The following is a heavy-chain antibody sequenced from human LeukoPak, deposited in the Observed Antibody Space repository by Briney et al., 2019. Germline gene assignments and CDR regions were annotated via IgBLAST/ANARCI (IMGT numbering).Heavy chain of an antibody. V-gene: IGHV3-53*01. J-gene: IGHJ4*02. CDR3: GKKFDYGSMAYYDY. CDR2: IYSGGTT. Sequence: GGSLRLSCAASGFTVSSNYMSWVRQAPGKGLEWVSVIYSGGTTYYADSVKGRFTISRDNSKNTLYLQMNSLRAEDTAVYYCGKKFDYGSMAYYDYWGQGTLVTVSS. D-gene: IGHD4-17*01. CDR1: GFTVSSNY.